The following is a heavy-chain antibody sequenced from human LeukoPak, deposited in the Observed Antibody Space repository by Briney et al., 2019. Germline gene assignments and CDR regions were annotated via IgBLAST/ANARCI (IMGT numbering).Heavy chain of an antibody. Sequence: ASVKVSGKASGGTFSSYAISWVRQAPGQGLEWMGGIIPIFGTANYAQKFQGRVTITADKSTSTPYMELSSLRSEDTAVYYCARRYLYYFDYWGQGTLVTVSS. V-gene: IGHV1-69*06. CDR2: IIPIFGTA. CDR3: ARRYLYYFDY. CDR1: GGTFSSYA. D-gene: IGHD1-1*01. J-gene: IGHJ4*02.